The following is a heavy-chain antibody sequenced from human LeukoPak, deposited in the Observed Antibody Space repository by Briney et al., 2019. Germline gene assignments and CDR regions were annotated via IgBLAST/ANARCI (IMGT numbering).Heavy chain of an antibody. CDR3: ARAPYLVGRPFDY. V-gene: IGHV6-1*01. CDR1: GDTVSSNSAA. D-gene: IGHD1-26*01. J-gene: IGHJ4*02. CDR2: TYYRSKWYN. Sequence: SQTLSLTCAVSGDTVSSNSAAWNWIRQSPSRGLEWLGRTYYRSKWYNDYAVSVKSRIAINPDTSKNQFSLQLNSVTPEDTAVYYCARAPYLVGRPFDYWGQGTLVTVSS.